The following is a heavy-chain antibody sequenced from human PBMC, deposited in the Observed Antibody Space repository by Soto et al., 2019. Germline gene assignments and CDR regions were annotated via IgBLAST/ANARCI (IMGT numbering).Heavy chain of an antibody. CDR1: GFTFSSYA. CDR3: AREEGIAVAGTDY. J-gene: IGHJ4*02. CDR2: ISYDGSNK. D-gene: IGHD6-19*01. V-gene: IGHV3-30-3*01. Sequence: GGSLRLSCAASGFTFSSYAMHWVRQAPGKGLEWVAVISYDGSNKYYADSVKGRFTISRDNSKNTLYLQMNSLRAEDTAVYYCAREEGIAVAGTDYWGQGTLVTVSS.